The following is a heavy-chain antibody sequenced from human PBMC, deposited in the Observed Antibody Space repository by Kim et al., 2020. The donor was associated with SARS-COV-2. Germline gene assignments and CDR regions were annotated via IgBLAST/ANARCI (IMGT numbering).Heavy chain of an antibody. CDR1: GGSFSGYY. CDR2: INHSGST. CDR3: ARAASVVVTATAYFDY. J-gene: IGHJ4*02. V-gene: IGHV4-34*01. D-gene: IGHD2-21*02. Sequence: SETLSLTCAVYGGSFSGYYWSWIRQPPWKGLEWIGDINHSGSTNYNPSLKNRVTTSVDTTKNQFSLTLSSVTAADTAVYYCARAASVVVTATAYFDYWGQGTPVTVSS.